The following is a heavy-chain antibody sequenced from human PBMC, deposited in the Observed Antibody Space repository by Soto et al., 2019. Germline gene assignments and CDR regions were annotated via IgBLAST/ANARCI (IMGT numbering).Heavy chain of an antibody. V-gene: IGHV3-23*01. J-gene: IGHJ4*02. CDR2: ISGSGGST. Sequence: SLRLSCSASGFTFISYAMSWVRQAPGKGLEWVSAISGSGGSTYYADSVKGRFTISRDNSKNTLYLQMNSLRAEDTAVYYCAKDLYSSGWIYTQGDYFDYWGQGTLVTVSS. CDR3: AKDLYSSGWIYTQGDYFDY. D-gene: IGHD6-19*01. CDR1: GFTFISYA.